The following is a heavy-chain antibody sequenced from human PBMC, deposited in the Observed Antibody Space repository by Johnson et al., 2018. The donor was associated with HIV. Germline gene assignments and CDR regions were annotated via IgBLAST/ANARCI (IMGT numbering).Heavy chain of an antibody. Sequence: VQLVESGGGVVRPGGSLRLSCAASGFTFDDYGMSWVRQAPGKGLEWVAVISYDGSEKYYVDSVKGRFTISRDNAKNSLYLQMNILRAEDTALYYCARMVRYYYGSGSYYNVPWKDAFDIWGQGTMVTVSS. CDR2: ISYDGSEK. CDR1: GFTFDDYG. J-gene: IGHJ3*02. D-gene: IGHD3-10*01. CDR3: ARMVRYYYGSGSYYNVPWKDAFDI. V-gene: IGHV3-20*04.